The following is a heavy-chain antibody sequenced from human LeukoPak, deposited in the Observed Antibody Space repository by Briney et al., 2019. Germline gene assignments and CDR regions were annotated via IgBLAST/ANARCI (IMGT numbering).Heavy chain of an antibody. CDR1: GGSFSGYY. D-gene: IGHD6-19*01. CDR3: ARVYFWAIAVAGYYFDY. V-gene: IGHV4-34*01. Sequence: PSETLSLTCAVYGGSFSGYYWSWIRQPPGKGLEWIGEINHSGSTNYNPSLKSRVTMSVDTSKNQFSLKLRSVTAADTAVYYCARVYFWAIAVAGYYFDYWGQGTLVTVSS. CDR2: INHSGST. J-gene: IGHJ4*02.